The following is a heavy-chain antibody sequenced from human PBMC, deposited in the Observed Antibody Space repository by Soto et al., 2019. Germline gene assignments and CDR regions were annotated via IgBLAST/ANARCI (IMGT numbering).Heavy chain of an antibody. CDR1: GFTFSSYW. Sequence: GGSLRLSCAASGFTFSSYWMGWVRQAPGKGLEWVANIKQDGNEKYYVDSVKGRFTISRDNAKNSLYLQMNSLRAEDTAVYYCARDRDQLLYDYFYYGMDVWGQGTTVTVSS. D-gene: IGHD2-2*02. CDR2: IKQDGNEK. CDR3: ARDRDQLLYDYFYYGMDV. J-gene: IGHJ6*02. V-gene: IGHV3-7*05.